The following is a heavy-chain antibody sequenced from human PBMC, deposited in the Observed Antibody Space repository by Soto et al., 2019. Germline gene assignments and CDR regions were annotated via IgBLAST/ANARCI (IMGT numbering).Heavy chain of an antibody. D-gene: IGHD1-26*01. CDR3: ASTPRGVYFHPSDY. J-gene: IGHJ4*02. Sequence: SVKVSCKASGGTFSRYAISWVGQAPGQGLEWMGGIIPIFGTANYAQKFQGRVTITADESKSTAYMELSSLRSEETAVYYCASTPRGVYFHPSDYWRQGTLVTLSS. CDR1: GGTFSRYA. V-gene: IGHV1-69*13. CDR2: IIPIFGTA.